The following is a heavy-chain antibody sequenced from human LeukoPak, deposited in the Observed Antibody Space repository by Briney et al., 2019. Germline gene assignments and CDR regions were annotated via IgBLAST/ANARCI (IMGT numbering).Heavy chain of an antibody. CDR3: AKDRRPVGYDYGDYELGDNWFDP. Sequence: PGGSLRLSCAASGFTFSSYGMHWVRQAPGKGLEWVAFIRYDGSNKYYADSVKGRFTISRDNSKNTLYLQMNSLRAEDTAVYYCAKDRRPVGYDYGDYELGDNWFDPWGQGTLVTVSS. V-gene: IGHV3-30*02. CDR2: IRYDGSNK. D-gene: IGHD4-17*01. J-gene: IGHJ5*02. CDR1: GFTFSSYG.